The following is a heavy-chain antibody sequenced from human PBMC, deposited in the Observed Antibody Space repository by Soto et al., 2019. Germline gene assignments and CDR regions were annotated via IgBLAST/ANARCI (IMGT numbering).Heavy chain of an antibody. J-gene: IGHJ5*02. CDR1: GFTFSSYS. CDR2: IGSSSSTI. Sequence: LRLSCAASGFTFSSYSMNWVRQAPGKGLEWVSYIGSSSSTIYYADSVKGRFTISRDNAKNSLYLQMNSLRDEDTAVYYCAREIMTTVGNWFDPWGQGTLVTISS. V-gene: IGHV3-48*02. CDR3: AREIMTTVGNWFDP. D-gene: IGHD4-17*01.